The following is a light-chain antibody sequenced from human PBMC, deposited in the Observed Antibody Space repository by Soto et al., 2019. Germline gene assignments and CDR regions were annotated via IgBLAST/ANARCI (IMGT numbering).Light chain of an antibody. V-gene: IGKV3-11*01. CDR1: QAVGYY. CDR2: DAS. J-gene: IGKJ4*01. Sequence: ETVLTQSPVTLSLSPGERATLSCRASQAVGYYLAWYQQKPGQAPRLLIYDASNRASGIPARFSGSGSGTDFTLTISSLEPEDSAVYYCQQCNSYSPTFGGGTKVEIK. CDR3: QQCNSYSPT.